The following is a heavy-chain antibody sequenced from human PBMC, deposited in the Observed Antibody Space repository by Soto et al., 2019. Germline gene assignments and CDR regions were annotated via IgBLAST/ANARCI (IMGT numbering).Heavy chain of an antibody. CDR2: IVPMLGTP. CDR1: GGTFDNFI. J-gene: IGHJ6*02. Sequence: QVQLVQSGAEVKEPGSSVRVSCKASGGTFDNFIMNWVRQTPGQGLEWMGGIVPMLGTPTYAEKFKGRVTISATGSTSTMYTEVTSLRSEDTAIYYCASNGSYSSSLSQYSGMDVWGQGITVTVSS. D-gene: IGHD1-26*01. V-gene: IGHV1-69*01. CDR3: ASNGSYSSSLSQYSGMDV.